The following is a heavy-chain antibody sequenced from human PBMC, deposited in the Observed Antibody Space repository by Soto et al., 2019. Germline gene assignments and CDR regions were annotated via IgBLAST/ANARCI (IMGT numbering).Heavy chain of an antibody. D-gene: IGHD6-13*01. CDR1: GDTISTGGYT. Sequence: PSETLSLTCDVSGDTISTGGYTWAWIRQPPGKGLEWIGYIYHSGSTYYNPSLKSRVTISLDRSKNQFSLKLSSVTAADTAVYYCAGNYSPSLGYWGQGTLVTVSS. CDR3: AGNYSPSLGY. CDR2: IYHSGST. V-gene: IGHV4-30-2*01. J-gene: IGHJ4*02.